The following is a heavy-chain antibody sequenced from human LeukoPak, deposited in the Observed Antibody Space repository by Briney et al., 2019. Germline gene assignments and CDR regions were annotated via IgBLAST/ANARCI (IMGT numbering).Heavy chain of an antibody. D-gene: IGHD6-13*01. Sequence: GASVKVSCKASGYTFTGYYMHWVRQAPGQGLEWMGWINPNSGGTNYAQKFQGRVTMTRDTSISTAYMELSRLRSDDTAVYYCARDHEKYSSSWSGYYYYYMDVWGKGTTVTVSS. CDR1: GYTFTGYY. V-gene: IGHV1-2*02. CDR2: INPNSGGT. J-gene: IGHJ6*03. CDR3: ARDHEKYSSSWSGYYYYYMDV.